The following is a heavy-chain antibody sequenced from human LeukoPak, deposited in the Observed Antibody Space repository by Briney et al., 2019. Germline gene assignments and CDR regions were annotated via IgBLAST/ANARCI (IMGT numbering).Heavy chain of an antibody. Sequence: PSETLSLTCTVSGGSISSYYWSWIRQPPGKGLEWIGYIYYSGSTNYNPSLKSRVTISVDTSKNQFSLKLSSVTAADTAVYYCARGLRSSGWYSEGDAFDIWGQGTMVTVSS. CDR1: GGSISSYY. CDR2: IYYSGST. V-gene: IGHV4-59*08. D-gene: IGHD6-19*01. CDR3: ARGLRSSGWYSEGDAFDI. J-gene: IGHJ3*02.